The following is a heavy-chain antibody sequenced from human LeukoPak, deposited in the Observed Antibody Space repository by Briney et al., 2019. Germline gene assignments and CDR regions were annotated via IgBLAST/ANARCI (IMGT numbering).Heavy chain of an antibody. Sequence: SETLSLTCSVSGDSISSGGYYWSWIRQHPGKGLEWIGYIYYSGSTYYNPSLKSRVTISVDTSNNKFSLRLNSVTAADTAVYYCASEAYSGYGAPDYWGQGTLVTVSS. D-gene: IGHD5-12*01. J-gene: IGHJ4*02. CDR2: IYYSGST. CDR1: GDSISSGGYY. CDR3: ASEAYSGYGAPDY. V-gene: IGHV4-31*03.